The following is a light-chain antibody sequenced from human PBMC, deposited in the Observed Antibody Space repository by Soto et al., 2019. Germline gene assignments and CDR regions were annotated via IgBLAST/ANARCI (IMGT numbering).Light chain of an antibody. Sequence: DIQLTQSPSFLSASIGHRVTITCRASQGLNANLAWYQQKPGKAPKLLIYGASTLQNGVPSRFSGSLSGTEFTRPSSCRHPQDVENYYCKQHNTSARSFGPGTKEDV. CDR3: KQHNTSARS. V-gene: IGKV1-9*01. J-gene: IGKJ3*01. CDR2: GAS. CDR1: QGLNAN.